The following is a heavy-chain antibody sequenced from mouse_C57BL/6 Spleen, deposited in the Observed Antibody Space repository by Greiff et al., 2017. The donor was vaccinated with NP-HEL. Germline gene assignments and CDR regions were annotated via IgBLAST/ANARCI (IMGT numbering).Heavy chain of an antibody. CDR2: INPNNGGN. CDR3: ARNYYGSAWFAY. D-gene: IGHD1-1*01. Sequence: EVQLQQSGPELVKPGASVKIPCKASGYTFTDYNMDWVKQSHGKSLEWIGDINPNNGGNIYNQKFKGKATLTVEKSSSTAYMELRSLTSEDPAVYYGARNYYGSAWFAYWGQGTLVTVAA. V-gene: IGHV1-18*01. CDR1: GYTFTDYN. J-gene: IGHJ3*01.